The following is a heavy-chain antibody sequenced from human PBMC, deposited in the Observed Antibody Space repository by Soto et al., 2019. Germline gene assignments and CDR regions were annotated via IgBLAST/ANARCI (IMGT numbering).Heavy chain of an antibody. CDR1: GYTFTSYG. CDR2: ISAHNGNT. J-gene: IGHJ4*02. CDR3: ARGRYGDY. Sequence: QVNLVQSGAEVKKPGASVKVSCKGSGYTFTSYGITWVRQAPGQGLEWMGWISAHNGNTNYAQKLQGRVTVTRDTSTSTSYLELGRLRSDDTAVYSCARGRYGDYWGQGALVTVSS. V-gene: IGHV1-18*01. D-gene: IGHD1-1*01.